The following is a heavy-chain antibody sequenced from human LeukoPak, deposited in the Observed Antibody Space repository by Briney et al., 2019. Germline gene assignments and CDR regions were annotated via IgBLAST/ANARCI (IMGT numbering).Heavy chain of an antibody. J-gene: IGHJ4*02. CDR2: IYYSGST. CDR3: ARTAGGSTSNLYYFDY. D-gene: IGHD6-13*01. Sequence: SETLSLTCTVSGGSISTYYWSWIRQPPGKGLEWIGYIYYSGSTNYNPSLKSRVTISVDASKNQFSLKLSSVTAAETAVYYCARTAGGSTSNLYYFDYWGQGTLVTVSS. CDR1: GGSISTYY. V-gene: IGHV4-59*01.